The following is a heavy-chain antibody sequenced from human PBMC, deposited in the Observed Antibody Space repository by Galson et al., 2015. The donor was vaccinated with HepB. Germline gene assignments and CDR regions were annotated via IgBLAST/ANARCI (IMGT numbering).Heavy chain of an antibody. V-gene: IGHV4-31*03. D-gene: IGHD3-3*01. CDR3: VGATIFRVADY. J-gene: IGHJ4*02. CDR2: IYYSGST. CDR1: GGSISSGGYY. Sequence: TLSLTCTVSGGSISSGGYYWSWIRQHPGKGLEWIGYIYYSGSTYYNPSLKSRVTISVDTSKNQFSLKLSSVTAADTAVYYCVGATIFRVADYWGQGTLVTVSS.